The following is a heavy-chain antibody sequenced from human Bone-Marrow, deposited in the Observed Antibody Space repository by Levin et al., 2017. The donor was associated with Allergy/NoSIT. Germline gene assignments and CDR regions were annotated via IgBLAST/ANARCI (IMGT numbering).Heavy chain of an antibody. CDR2: MYYSGSS. Sequence: GSLRLSCSVSGGSISSDYLTWIRQPPGKGLEWIGYMYYSGSSNYNPSLKSRVTISVDTSKNQFSLKLSSVTAADTAVYYCARAARGLLNNYYYYYMDVWGKGTTVTVSS. V-gene: IGHV4-59*01. D-gene: IGHD3-10*01. CDR3: ARAARGLLNNYYYYYMDV. J-gene: IGHJ6*03. CDR1: GGSISSDY.